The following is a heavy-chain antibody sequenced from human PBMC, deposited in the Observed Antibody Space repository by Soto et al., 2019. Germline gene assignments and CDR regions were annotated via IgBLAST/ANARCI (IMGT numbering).Heavy chain of an antibody. V-gene: IGHV3-23*01. Sequence: EAQLRESGGGLVQPGGSLRLSCEVSGFRFSDYAMAWVRQAPGKGLEWVSAITGSGDDTYHADAVKGRGTIARDNSKNTQYLQLSSMRADDTARYCCMKGSRTARAYYFDYWGRGTLVTVSS. CDR3: MKGSRTARAYYFDY. CDR1: GFRFSDYA. J-gene: IGHJ4*02. D-gene: IGHD1-1*01. CDR2: ITGSGDDT.